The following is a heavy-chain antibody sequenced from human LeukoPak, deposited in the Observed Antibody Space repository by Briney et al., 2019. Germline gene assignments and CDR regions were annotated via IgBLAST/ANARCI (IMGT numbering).Heavy chain of an antibody. V-gene: IGHV4-39*01. J-gene: IGHJ5*02. CDR2: IYYSGST. CDR1: GGSISSSSYY. CDR3: ARQVAYCGGDCYLNWFDP. D-gene: IGHD2-21*02. Sequence: SETLSLTCTVSGGSISSSSYYWGWVRQPPGKGLEWIGSIYYSGSTYYNPSLKSRVTISVDTSKNQFSLKLSSVTAADTAVYYCARQVAYCGGDCYLNWFDPWGQGTLVTVSS.